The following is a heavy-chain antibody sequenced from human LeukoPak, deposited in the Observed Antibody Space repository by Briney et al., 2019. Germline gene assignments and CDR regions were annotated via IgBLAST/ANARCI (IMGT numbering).Heavy chain of an antibody. D-gene: IGHD4-17*01. CDR2: ITSSGSSA. CDR3: AKDFAAVRFGDYYFDY. CDR1: GFDFTTYA. J-gene: IGHJ4*02. V-gene: IGHV3-23*01. Sequence: GGSLRLSCAASGFDFTTYAMNWVRQTQGKGLEWVSSITSSGSSAYYANSVKGRFTISRDNSKNTVFLQMNNLTAEDTATYYCAKDFAAVRFGDYYFDYWGQGTRVTVSS.